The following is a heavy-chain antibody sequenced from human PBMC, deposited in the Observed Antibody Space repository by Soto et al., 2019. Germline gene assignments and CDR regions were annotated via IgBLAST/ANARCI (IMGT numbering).Heavy chain of an antibody. CDR3: ARLAYCSGGSCYSRWQIDY. CDR1: GSSISSGGYY. CDR2: IYYSGST. D-gene: IGHD2-15*01. V-gene: IGHV4-31*03. J-gene: IGHJ4*02. Sequence: SLTCTVSGSSISSGGYYWSWIRQHPGKGLEWIGYIYYSGSTYYNPSLKSRVTISVDTSKNQFSLKLSSVTAADTAVYYCARLAYCSGGSCYSRWQIDYWGQGTLVTVSS.